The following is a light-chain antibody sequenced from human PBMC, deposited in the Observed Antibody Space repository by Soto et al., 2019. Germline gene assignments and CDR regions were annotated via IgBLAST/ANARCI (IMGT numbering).Light chain of an antibody. Sequence: DIQMTQSPSTLSASVGDRVTITCRASQSISSWLAWCQQKPGKAPKLLIYDASSLESGVPSRFSGSGSGTEFTLTISSLQPDDFATYYCQQYNSYPTFGGGTKVEIK. CDR3: QQYNSYPT. V-gene: IGKV1-5*01. J-gene: IGKJ4*01. CDR1: QSISSW. CDR2: DAS.